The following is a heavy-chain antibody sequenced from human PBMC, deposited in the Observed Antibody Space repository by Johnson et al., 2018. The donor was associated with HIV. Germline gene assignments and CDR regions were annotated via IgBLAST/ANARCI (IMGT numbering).Heavy chain of an antibody. Sequence: VQLVESGGGLVKPGGSLRLSCAASGFTFSNAWMSWVRQAPGKGLEWVGRIKSKTDGGTTDYAAPVKGRFTISRDDSKNTLYLQMNSMKTEDTAVYYWTTVLTVDAFDIWGQGTMVTVSS. CDR2: IKSKTDGGTT. D-gene: IGHD4-11*01. CDR3: TTVLTVDAFDI. V-gene: IGHV3-15*01. CDR1: GFTFSNAW. J-gene: IGHJ3*02.